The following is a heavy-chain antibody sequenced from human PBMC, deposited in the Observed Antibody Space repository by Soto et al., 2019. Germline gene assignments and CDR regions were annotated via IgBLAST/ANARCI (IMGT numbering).Heavy chain of an antibody. J-gene: IGHJ3*02. Sequence: PSETLSLTCTVSGGSISSYYWSWIRQPPGKGLEWIGYIYYSGSTNYNPSLKSRVTISVDTSKNQFSLKLSSVTAADTAVYYCARAGRYYDSSGYGAFDIWGQGTMVTVSS. D-gene: IGHD3-22*01. CDR1: GGSISSYY. CDR3: ARAGRYYDSSGYGAFDI. CDR2: IYYSGST. V-gene: IGHV4-59*01.